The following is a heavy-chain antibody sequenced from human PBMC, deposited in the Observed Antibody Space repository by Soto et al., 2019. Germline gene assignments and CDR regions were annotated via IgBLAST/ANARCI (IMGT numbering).Heavy chain of an antibody. CDR3: ARNEGSGYDYYFDF. CDR2: TFYRSKYYN. J-gene: IGHJ4*02. V-gene: IGHV6-1*01. CDR1: GDSVSRNNVT. D-gene: IGHD5-12*01. Sequence: QLQLQLSGPGLVKPSQTLSLTCAISGDSVSRNNVTWNWIRQSPSRGLEWLGRTFYRSKYYNDYAFYVKGRITINADTSENQFSLQMTSVTPEDTAVYFCARNEGSGYDYYFDFWGQGILVTVAS.